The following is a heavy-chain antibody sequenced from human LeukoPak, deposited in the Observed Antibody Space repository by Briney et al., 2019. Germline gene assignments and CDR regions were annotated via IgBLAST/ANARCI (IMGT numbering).Heavy chain of an antibody. V-gene: IGHV3-74*01. CDR1: GFTFSSYW. D-gene: IGHD3-16*01. J-gene: IGHJ4*02. Sequence: GGSLRLSCAACGFTFSSYWMHWVRQAPGKGLVWVSCINSDGKSTAYADSVKGRFTLSRDNAKNTVYLQMNSLRAEDTAVYYCARLDSPAGGYWGQGTLVTVSS. CDR2: INSDGKST. CDR3: ARLDSPAGGY.